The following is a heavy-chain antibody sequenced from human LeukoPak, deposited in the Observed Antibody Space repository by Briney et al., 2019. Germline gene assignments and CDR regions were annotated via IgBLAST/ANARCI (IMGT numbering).Heavy chain of an antibody. CDR1: GGSISRGGYY. Sequence: PSQTLSLTCTVSGGSISRGGYYWSWIRQHPGKGLEWIEYIYYSGSTYYNPSLKSRVTISVDTSKNQFSLKLSSVTAADTAVYYCARDRSHYYDSSGYKTYYYSGMDVWGQGTTVTVSS. J-gene: IGHJ6*02. CDR2: IYYSGST. D-gene: IGHD3-22*01. V-gene: IGHV4-31*03. CDR3: ARDRSHYYDSSGYKTYYYSGMDV.